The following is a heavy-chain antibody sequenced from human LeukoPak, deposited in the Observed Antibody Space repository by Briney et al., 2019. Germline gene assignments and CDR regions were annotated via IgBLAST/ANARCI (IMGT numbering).Heavy chain of an antibody. D-gene: IGHD2-15*01. V-gene: IGHV1-18*01. Sequence: ASVKVSCKASGYTFTSYGISWVRQAPGQGLEWMGWISAYNGNTNYAQKLQGRVTMTTDTSTSTAYMELRSLRSDDTAVYYCASGPLVVVAATSRYYYYMDVWGKGTTVTVSS. CDR2: ISAYNGNT. CDR1: GYTFTSYG. CDR3: ASGPLVVVAATSRYYYYMDV. J-gene: IGHJ6*03.